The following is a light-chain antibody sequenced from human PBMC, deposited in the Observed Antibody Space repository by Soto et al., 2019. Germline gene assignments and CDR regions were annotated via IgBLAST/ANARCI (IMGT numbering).Light chain of an antibody. CDR1: QSISRY. V-gene: IGKV1-39*01. J-gene: IGKJ1*01. Sequence: DIQMTQSPSSLSPFLGDRVTITCRASQSISRYLNWYQQKIGKAPKLLIYGASTLQTGVPSRFSGSGSGTDFTLTISGLQPEDSATYYCQQSYNTPWTFGQATKVEIK. CDR2: GAS. CDR3: QQSYNTPWT.